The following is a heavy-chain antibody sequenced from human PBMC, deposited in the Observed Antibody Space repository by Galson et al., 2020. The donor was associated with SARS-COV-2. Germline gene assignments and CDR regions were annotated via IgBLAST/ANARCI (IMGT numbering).Heavy chain of an antibody. V-gene: IGHV3-30-3*01. CDR2: ISYDGSNK. CDR1: GFTFSSYA. D-gene: IGHD6-13*01. CDR3: ARGLRAAADVPTPFLGYFDY. J-gene: IGHJ4*02. Sequence: GGSLRLYCAASGFTFSSYAMHWVRQAPGNGLGLVAVISYDGSNKYYAASVKGRFTISRHNSKNTLYLQMNSLRAEDTAVYYCARGLRAAADVPTPFLGYFDYWGQGTLVTVSS.